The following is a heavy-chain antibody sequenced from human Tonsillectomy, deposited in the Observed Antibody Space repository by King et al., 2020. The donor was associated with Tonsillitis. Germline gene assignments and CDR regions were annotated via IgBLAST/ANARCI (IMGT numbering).Heavy chain of an antibody. D-gene: IGHD6-19*01. CDR1: GFDFNSYG. CDR3: ARERLYSSDWGIDY. Sequence: VQLVESGGGVVQPGGSLRLSCASSGFDFNSYGMHWVRQAPGKGLQWVAVISFDATRENYADSVKGRFTISRDNSKNTLYLQMNSLRAEDTAVYYCARERLYSSDWGIDYGGQGSLVTVSS. CDR2: ISFDATRE. J-gene: IGHJ4*02. V-gene: IGHV3-33*05.